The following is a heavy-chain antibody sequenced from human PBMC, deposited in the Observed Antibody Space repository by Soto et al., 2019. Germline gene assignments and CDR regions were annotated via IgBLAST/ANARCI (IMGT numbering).Heavy chain of an antibody. CDR2: ISAYNGNT. J-gene: IGHJ6*02. D-gene: IGHD4-17*01. CDR1: GYTFTSYG. V-gene: IGHV1-18*01. Sequence: QVQLVQSGAEVKKPGASVKVSCKASGYTFTSYGISWVRQAPGQGLEWMGWISAYNGNTNYAQKLQGRVTMTTDTSTSTAYMELRSLRSDDTAVYYCARDDYGGKGKPGDSYYGMDVWGQGTTVTVSS. CDR3: ARDDYGGKGKPGDSYYGMDV.